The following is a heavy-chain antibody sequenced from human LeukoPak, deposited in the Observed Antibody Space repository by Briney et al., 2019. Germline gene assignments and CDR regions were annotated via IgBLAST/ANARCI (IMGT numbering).Heavy chain of an antibody. J-gene: IGHJ4*02. V-gene: IGHV3-30*02. CDR2: TRFVGSDK. D-gene: IGHD3-16*01. CDR1: GFSFSSYG. CDR3: AKDVLPFSSSGEFDD. Sequence: GGSLRLSCAASGFSFSSYGLHWVRQAPGKGLEWLAYTRFVGSDKYHADSVKGRFTISRDNSKNTLYLQMNSLRAEDTAVYYCAKDVLPFSSSGEFDDWGQGTLVTVSS.